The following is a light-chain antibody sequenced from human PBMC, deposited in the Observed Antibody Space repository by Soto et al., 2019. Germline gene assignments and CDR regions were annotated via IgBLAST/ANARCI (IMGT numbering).Light chain of an antibody. CDR3: QQSYSSIT. V-gene: IGKV1-39*01. CDR2: AAS. Sequence: DIKMTQSPSSLSASVGDRVTITCRASQSISSYLNWYQQKPGKAPKLLIYAASSLQSGVPSRFSGSGSGTDFTLTISSLQPEDFATYYCQQSYSSITFGQGTLLEVK. CDR1: QSISSY. J-gene: IGKJ5*01.